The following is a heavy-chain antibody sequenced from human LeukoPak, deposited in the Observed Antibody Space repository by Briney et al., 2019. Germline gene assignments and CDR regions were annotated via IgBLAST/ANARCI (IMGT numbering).Heavy chain of an antibody. Sequence: SGTLSLTCAVSGGSISSGGYSWSWIRQPPGKGLEWIGYIYYSGSTNYNPSLKSRVTISVDTSKNQFSLKLSSVTAADTAVYYCARGEAGRPVHYWGQGTLVTVSS. D-gene: IGHD6-19*01. J-gene: IGHJ4*02. CDR3: ARGEAGRPVHY. CDR2: IYYSGST. CDR1: GGSISSGGYS. V-gene: IGHV4-30-4*07.